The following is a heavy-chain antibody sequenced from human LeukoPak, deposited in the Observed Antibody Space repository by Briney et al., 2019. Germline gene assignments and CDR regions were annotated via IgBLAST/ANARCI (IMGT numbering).Heavy chain of an antibody. CDR1: GGSISISSCY. CDR2: IYYSGST. J-gene: IGHJ4*02. D-gene: IGHD2-2*01. Sequence: KTSETLSLTCTVSGGSISISSCYWGWIRQPPGKGLEWIGSIYYSGSTYYNPSLKSRVTISVDTSKNQFSLKLSSVTAADTAVYYCASTPYCSSTSCRFDYWGQGTLVTVSS. CDR3: ASTPYCSSTSCRFDY. V-gene: IGHV4-39*01.